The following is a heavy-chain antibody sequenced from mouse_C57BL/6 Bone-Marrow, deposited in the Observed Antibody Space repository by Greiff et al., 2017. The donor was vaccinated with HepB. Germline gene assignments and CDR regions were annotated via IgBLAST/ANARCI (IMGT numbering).Heavy chain of an antibody. CDR1: GFTFSSYA. Sequence: DVMLVESGGGLVKPGGSLKLSCAASGFTFSSYAMSWVRQTPEKRLEWVATISDGGSYTYYPDNVKGRFTISRDNAKNNLYLQMSHLKSEDTAMYYCARDLDYAVPFAYWGQGTLVTVSA. J-gene: IGHJ3*01. D-gene: IGHD2-4*01. CDR3: ARDLDYAVPFAY. CDR2: ISDGGSYT. V-gene: IGHV5-4*01.